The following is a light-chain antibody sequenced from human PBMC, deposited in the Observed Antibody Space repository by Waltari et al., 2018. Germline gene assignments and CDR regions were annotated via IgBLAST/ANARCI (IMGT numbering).Light chain of an antibody. J-gene: IGKJ1*01. Sequence: DIQMTQSPSSVSASVGARVTITCRASQGISTRLAWYQQKPGKAPRLPTYDASSLQSAVPSRISGSGAGNEFALNSNRLQPEDFEAYACRQDDSVPPTFGAGTKVEI. V-gene: IGKV1-12*01. CDR1: QGISTR. CDR2: DAS. CDR3: RQDDSVPPT.